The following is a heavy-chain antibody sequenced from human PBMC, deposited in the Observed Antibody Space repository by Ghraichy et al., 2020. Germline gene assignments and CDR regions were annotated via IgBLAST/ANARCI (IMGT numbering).Heavy chain of an antibody. J-gene: IGHJ4*02. CDR1: GFTFSSYA. CDR2: ISGSGGST. V-gene: IGHV3-23*01. Sequence: GESLNISCAASGFTFSSYAMSWVRQAPGKGLEWVSAISGSGGSTYYADSVKGRFTISRDNSKNTLYLQMNSLRAEDTAVYYCAKDQYQLRRWGEQQLYWGYFDYWGQGTLVTVSS. CDR3: AKDQYQLRRWGEQQLYWGYFDY. D-gene: IGHD2-2*01.